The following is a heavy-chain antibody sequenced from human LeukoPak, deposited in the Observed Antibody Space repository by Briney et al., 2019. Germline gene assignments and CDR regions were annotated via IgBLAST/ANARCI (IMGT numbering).Heavy chain of an antibody. CDR3: ARGGYSYGLYYYYYMDV. V-gene: IGHV3-30*03. CDR2: ISFVAEGY. D-gene: IGHD5-18*01. Sequence: AGSLRLSCVTSGFTFSHFGMHWVRHLPSNGLGWVAAISFVAEGYFHVDSVKGRFSISRDNSKDTLYLKMNSVRAEDTAVYYCARGGYSYGLYYYYYMDVWGKGTTVTISS. CDR1: GFTFSHFG. J-gene: IGHJ6*03.